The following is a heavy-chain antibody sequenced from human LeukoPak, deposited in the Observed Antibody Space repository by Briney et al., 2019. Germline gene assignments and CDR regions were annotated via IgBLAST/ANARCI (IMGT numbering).Heavy chain of an antibody. Sequence: SETLSLTCAVSGYSISSGYYWGWIRQPPGKGLEWIGSIYHSGSTYYNPSLKSRVTISVDTSKNQFSLKLSSVTAADTAVYYCARDCVRGWFDPWGQGPLVTVSS. D-gene: IGHD3-10*02. CDR1: GYSISSGYY. CDR3: ARDCVRGWFDP. J-gene: IGHJ5*02. V-gene: IGHV4-38-2*02. CDR2: IYHSGST.